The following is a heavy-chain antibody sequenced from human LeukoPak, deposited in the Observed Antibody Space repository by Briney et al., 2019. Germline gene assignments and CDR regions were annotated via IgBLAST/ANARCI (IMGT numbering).Heavy chain of an antibody. V-gene: IGHV5-51*01. J-gene: IGHJ4*02. CDR2: IYPGDSDT. Sequence: WXXIIYPGDSDTRYSPSFQGHVTISADKSISTAYLQWSSLKASDTAMYYCARSQVQYYYDSSGYYYFDYWGQGTLVTVSS. CDR3: ARSQVQYYYDSSGYYYFDY. D-gene: IGHD3-22*01.